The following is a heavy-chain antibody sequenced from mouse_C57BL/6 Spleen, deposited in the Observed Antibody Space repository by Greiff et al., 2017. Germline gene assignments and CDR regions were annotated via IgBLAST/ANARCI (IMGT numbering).Heavy chain of an antibody. D-gene: IGHD1-2*01. V-gene: IGHV1-52*01. CDR2: IDPSDSET. CDR3: ARDGKGRMDY. Sequence: VQLQQPGAELVRPGSSVKLSCKASGYTFTSYWMHWVKQRPIQGLEWIGNIDPSDSETHYNQKFKDKATLTVDKSSSTAYMQLSSLTSEDSAVYYCARDGKGRMDYWGQGTSVTVSS. J-gene: IGHJ4*01. CDR1: GYTFTSYW.